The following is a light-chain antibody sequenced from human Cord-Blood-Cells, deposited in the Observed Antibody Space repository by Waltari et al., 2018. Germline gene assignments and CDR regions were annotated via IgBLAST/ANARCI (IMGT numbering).Light chain of an antibody. CDR3: CSYAGSYSWV. Sequence: QSALTQPRPVSGSPGRSVTISCTGTSSDVGGYNYVSWYQQHPGKAPKLMIYDGSKRPSGVPDRFSGSKSGNTASLTISGLQAEDEADYYCCSYAGSYSWVFGGGTKLTVL. CDR2: DGS. CDR1: SSDVGGYNY. J-gene: IGLJ3*02. V-gene: IGLV2-11*01.